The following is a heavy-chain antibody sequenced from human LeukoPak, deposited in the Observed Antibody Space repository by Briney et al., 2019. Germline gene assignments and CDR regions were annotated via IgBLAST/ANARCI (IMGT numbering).Heavy chain of an antibody. CDR3: ARSYYYDSSGYFRN. Sequence: SETLSLTCAVYGGXFSAYYWSWIRQSPGEGLEWIGGINHSGSTNYNPSLKSRVTISVDTSKNQFSLKLSSVTAADTAVYYCARSYYYDSSGYFRNWGQGTLVTVSS. V-gene: IGHV4-34*01. CDR2: INHSGST. J-gene: IGHJ4*02. CDR1: GGXFSAYY. D-gene: IGHD3-22*01.